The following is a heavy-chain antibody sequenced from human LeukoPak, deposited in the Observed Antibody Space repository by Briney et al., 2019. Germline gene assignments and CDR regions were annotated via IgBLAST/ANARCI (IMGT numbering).Heavy chain of an antibody. CDR2: ISYSGSA. CDR3: ARAKYYYGSGSPYYFDY. V-gene: IGHV4-59*01. D-gene: IGHD3-10*01. J-gene: IGHJ4*02. Sequence: SETLSLTCTVSGCSISSYYWSWIRQPPGKGLEWIGYISYSGSANYNPSLKSRVTISVDTSENQFSLRLSSVTAADTAVYYCARAKYYYGSGSPYYFDYWGQGTLVTVSS. CDR1: GCSISSYY.